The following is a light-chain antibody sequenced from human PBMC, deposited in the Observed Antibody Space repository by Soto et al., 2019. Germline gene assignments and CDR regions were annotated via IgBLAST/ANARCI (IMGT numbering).Light chain of an antibody. CDR2: EVS. CDR3: SSYTSSSTLYV. CDR1: SSDVGGYNY. V-gene: IGLV2-14*01. J-gene: IGLJ1*01. Sequence: QSALTQPASVSGSPGQSITISCTGTSSDVGGYNYVSWYQHHPGKAAKLMIYEVSNRPSGVSNRFSGSKSGNTASLTISGLQAEDEADYYCSSYTSSSTLYVFGTGTKLTVL.